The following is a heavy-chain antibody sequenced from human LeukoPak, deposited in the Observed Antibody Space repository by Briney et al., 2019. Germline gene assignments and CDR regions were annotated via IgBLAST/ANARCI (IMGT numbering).Heavy chain of an antibody. CDR1: GGSISSGTYY. D-gene: IGHD3-22*01. CDR2: FYTSGST. CDR3: ARERGRYYYDSGLGAFDI. Sequence: PSETLSLTCTVSGGSISSGTYYWSWIRQPAGKGLEWIGRFYTSGSTNYNPSLKSRVTISVDTSKNQFSLKLSSVTAADTAVYYCARERGRYYYDSGLGAFDIWGQGTMVTVSS. J-gene: IGHJ3*02. V-gene: IGHV4-61*02.